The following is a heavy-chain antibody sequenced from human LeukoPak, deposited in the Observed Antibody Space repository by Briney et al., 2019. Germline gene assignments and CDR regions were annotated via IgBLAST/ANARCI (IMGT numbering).Heavy chain of an antibody. CDR1: GASFSSGDKY. CDR2: IHPSGML. J-gene: IGHJ4*02. D-gene: IGHD3-22*01. Sequence: SETLSLTCTVSGASFSSGDKYWVWHRQSPGTGLEWIGSIHPSGMLYNNPSLESRVTISIATSKNQFSLNLNSVTDTAPADYSRSRGLDSRKLGYGGQGNLVTVSS. CDR3: SRGLDSRKLGY. V-gene: IGHV4-31*03.